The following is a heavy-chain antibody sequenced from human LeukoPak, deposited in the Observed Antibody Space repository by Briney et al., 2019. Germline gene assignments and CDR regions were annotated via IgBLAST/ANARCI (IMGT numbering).Heavy chain of an antibody. CDR3: ALYYYDSSDYWDY. J-gene: IGHJ4*02. CDR2: MNPNSGNT. Sequence: ASVKVSCKASGYTFTSYDINWVRQATGQGLEWMGWMNPNSGNTGYAQKFQGRVTITRNTSISTAYMELSRLRSDDTAVYYCALYYYDSSDYWDYWGQGTLITVSS. CDR1: GYTFTSYD. D-gene: IGHD3-22*01. V-gene: IGHV1-8*03.